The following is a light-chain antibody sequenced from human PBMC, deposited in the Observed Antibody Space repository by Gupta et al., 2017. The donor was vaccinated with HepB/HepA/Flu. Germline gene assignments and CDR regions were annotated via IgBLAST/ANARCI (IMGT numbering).Light chain of an antibody. CDR3: ALYMSRGIVF. V-gene: IGLV8-61*02. CDR2: ATN. CDR1: SGSVSTSHY. Sequence: QTVVTQKRSFSVSPGETVTLTCGLSSGSVSTSHYPSWYQQTPGPAPLTLFDATNPRSSGPPVCCAASFVATTAVVNTRGHQADDEASYFCALYMSRGIVFFGGGTKLTVL. J-gene: IGLJ2*01.